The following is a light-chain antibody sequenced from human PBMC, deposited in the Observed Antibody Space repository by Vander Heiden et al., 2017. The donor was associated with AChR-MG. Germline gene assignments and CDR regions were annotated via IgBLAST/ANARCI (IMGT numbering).Light chain of an antibody. CDR2: RSS. J-gene: IGKJ4*01. V-gene: IGKV3-11*01. Sequence: EIVLTQSPGTLPLSPGDRATISCRASQSINSYLAWYQQKPGQAPRLLVYRSSNRATGVPARFSGSGSAADFTLTISSLEPEDFAVYYWQQRRNPLSFGGRTKVEIK. CDR3: QQRRNPLS. CDR1: QSINSY.